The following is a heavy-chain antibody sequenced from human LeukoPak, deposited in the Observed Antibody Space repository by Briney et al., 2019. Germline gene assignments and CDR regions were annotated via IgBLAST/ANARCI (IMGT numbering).Heavy chain of an antibody. CDR3: ATLPYYYDSSGSYYFDY. Sequence: GGSLRLSCAASGFTFDDYGMNWVRQAPGKGLEWVSGINWNGGSTAYEDSVKGRFTISRDNAKNTLYLQMNSLRVEDTAVYYCATLPYYYDSSGSYYFDYWGQGTLVTVSS. CDR2: INWNGGST. D-gene: IGHD3-22*01. J-gene: IGHJ4*02. V-gene: IGHV3-20*04. CDR1: GFTFDDYG.